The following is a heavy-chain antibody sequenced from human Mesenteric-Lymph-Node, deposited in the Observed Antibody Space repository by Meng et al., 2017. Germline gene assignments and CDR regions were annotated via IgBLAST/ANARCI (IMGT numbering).Heavy chain of an antibody. Sequence: QLQESGLGMVKLSQTLSLTRTFSGGSISWCDYYCSGIRQPPGKGLEWIGYINHSWSAYYNPSLKSRVAISVDTSKNKFSLKLTSMIAADTAVYYCASFDHIPRRNYFDYWGQGTLVTVSS. J-gene: IGHJ4*02. CDR1: GGSISWCDYY. CDR2: INHSWSA. D-gene: IGHD2-21*01. CDR3: ASFDHIPRRNYFDY. V-gene: IGHV4-30-4*01.